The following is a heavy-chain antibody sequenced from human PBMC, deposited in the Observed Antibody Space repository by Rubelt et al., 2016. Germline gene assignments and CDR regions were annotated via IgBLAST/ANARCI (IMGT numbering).Heavy chain of an antibody. CDR2: ISSSSSTI. Sequence: ISSSSSTIYYADSVKGRFTISRDNAKNSLYLQMNSLRAEDTAVYYCARGEAVAGTGGHIYPWGQGTLVTVSS. D-gene: IGHD6-19*01. V-gene: IGHV3-48*01. CDR3: ARGEAVAGTGGHIYP. J-gene: IGHJ5*02.